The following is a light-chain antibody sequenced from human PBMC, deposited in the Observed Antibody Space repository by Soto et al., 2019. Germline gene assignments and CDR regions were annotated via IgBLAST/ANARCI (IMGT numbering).Light chain of an antibody. CDR3: QQYNSLWGT. CDR1: QSISSW. CDR2: KAS. J-gene: IGKJ1*01. Sequence: DIQMTQSPSTLSASVGDRVTITCRASQSISSWLAWYQQKPGKAPKLLIYKASSLESGVPSRFSGSGSGTEFTLTISSLQPDDFATYYCQQYNSLWGTFGQGTKVDIK. V-gene: IGKV1-5*03.